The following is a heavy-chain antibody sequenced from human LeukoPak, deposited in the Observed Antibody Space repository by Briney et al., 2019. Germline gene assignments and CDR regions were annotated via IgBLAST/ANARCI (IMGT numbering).Heavy chain of an antibody. CDR3: ARDMEQWLVRGGGAFDI. J-gene: IGHJ3*02. CDR1: GGSISSYY. CDR2: IYYSGST. Sequence: PSETLSLTCTVPGGSISSYYWSWIRQPPGKGLGWIGYIYYSGSTNYNPSLKSRVTISVDTSKNQFSLKLSSVTAADTAVYYCARDMEQWLVRGGGAFDIWGQGTMVTVSS. D-gene: IGHD6-19*01. V-gene: IGHV4-59*01.